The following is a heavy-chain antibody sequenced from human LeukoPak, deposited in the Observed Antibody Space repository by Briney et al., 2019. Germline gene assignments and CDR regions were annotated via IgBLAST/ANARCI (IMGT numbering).Heavy chain of an antibody. D-gene: IGHD4-17*01. CDR1: GFTVSSNY. CDR3: ARGQVTTPLPLDY. V-gene: IGHV3-66*01. J-gene: IGHJ4*02. Sequence: GGSLRLSCAASGFTVSSNYMSWVRQAPGKGLEWVSVIYSGGSTYYADSVKGRFTISRDNSKNTLYLQMNSLRAEDTAVYYCARGQVTTPLPLDYWGQGTLVTVSS. CDR2: IYSGGST.